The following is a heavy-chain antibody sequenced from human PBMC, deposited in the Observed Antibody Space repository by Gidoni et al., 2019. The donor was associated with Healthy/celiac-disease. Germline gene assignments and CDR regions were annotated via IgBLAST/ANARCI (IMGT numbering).Heavy chain of an antibody. CDR1: GFTVSSNY. Sequence: EVQLVESGGGLIQPGGSLRLSCAASGFTVSSNYMSWVRQAPGKGLEWGSVIYSGGSTYYADSVKGRFTISRDNSKNTRYLQRNSLRAEDTAVYYCARRWDYYYYGMDVWGQGTTVTVSS. CDR2: IYSGGST. V-gene: IGHV3-53*01. D-gene: IGHD1-26*01. CDR3: ARRWDYYYYGMDV. J-gene: IGHJ6*02.